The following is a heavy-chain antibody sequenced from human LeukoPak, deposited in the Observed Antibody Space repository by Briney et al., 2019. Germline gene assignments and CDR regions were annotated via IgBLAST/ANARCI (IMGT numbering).Heavy chain of an antibody. V-gene: IGHV3-15*01. Sequence: GESLRLSCAVSGFTFTSAWMSWVRQAPGKGLEWVGRIKSKADGGPTDYAAPVKGSFTISRDDSKNTLYLQVSSLKTEDTAVYYCATYSGRVGWSWGQGTLVTVSS. CDR2: IKSKADGGPT. D-gene: IGHD1-26*01. J-gene: IGHJ4*02. CDR3: ATYSGRVGWS. CDR1: GFTFTSAW.